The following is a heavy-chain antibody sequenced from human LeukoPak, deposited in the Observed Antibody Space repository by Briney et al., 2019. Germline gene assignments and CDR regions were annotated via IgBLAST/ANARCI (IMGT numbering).Heavy chain of an antibody. CDR1: GGSLSGYY. Sequence: TLSLTCAVYGGSLSGYYWSWIRQPPGKGLEWIGEINHRGSTNYNPSLKSRVTISVDTSKNQFSLKLSSVTAADTAVYYCARGRAISYWGQGTLVTVSS. CDR3: ARGRAISY. D-gene: IGHD3-3*01. J-gene: IGHJ4*02. CDR2: INHRGST. V-gene: IGHV4-34*01.